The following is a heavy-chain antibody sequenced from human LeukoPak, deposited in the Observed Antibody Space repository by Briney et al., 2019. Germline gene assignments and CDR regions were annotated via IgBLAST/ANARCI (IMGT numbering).Heavy chain of an antibody. CDR2: IYYSGST. CDR1: GGSISSGDYY. V-gene: IGHV4-30-4*01. CDR3: ASTGKAKTYYGMDV. Sequence: KPSQTLSLTCTVSGGSISSGDYYWSWIRQPPGKGLEWIGYIYYSGSTYYNPSLKSRVTISVGTSKNQFSLKLSSVTAADTAVYYCASTGKAKTYYGMDVWGQGTTVTVSS. J-gene: IGHJ6*02.